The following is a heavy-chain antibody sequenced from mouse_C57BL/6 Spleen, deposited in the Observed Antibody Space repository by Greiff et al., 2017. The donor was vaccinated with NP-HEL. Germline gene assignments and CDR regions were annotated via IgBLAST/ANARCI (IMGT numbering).Heavy chain of an antibody. V-gene: IGHV3-6*01. J-gene: IGHJ2*01. D-gene: IGHD4-1*01. CDR2: ISYDGSN. Sequence: EVKLQESGPGLVKPSQSLSLTCSVTGYSITSGYYWNWIRQFPGNKLEWMGYISYDGSNNYNPSLKNRISITRDTSKNQFFLKLNSVTTEDTATYYCARDLGGFDYWGQGTTLTVSS. CDR1: GYSITSGYY. CDR3: ARDLGGFDY.